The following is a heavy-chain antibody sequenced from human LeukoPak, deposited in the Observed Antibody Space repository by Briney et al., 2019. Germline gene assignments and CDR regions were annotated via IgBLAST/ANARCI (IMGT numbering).Heavy chain of an antibody. CDR1: GYTLTELS. CDR3: ATERKQLVIPNYYGMDV. D-gene: IGHD6-13*01. V-gene: IGHV1-24*01. CDR2: FDPEDGET. Sequence: GASVKVSCKVSGYTLTELSMHWVRQAPGKGLEWMGGFDPEDGETIYAQKFQGRVTMTEDTSTDTAYMELRSLRSEDTAVYYCATERKQLVIPNYYGMDVWGQGTTVTVSS. J-gene: IGHJ6*02.